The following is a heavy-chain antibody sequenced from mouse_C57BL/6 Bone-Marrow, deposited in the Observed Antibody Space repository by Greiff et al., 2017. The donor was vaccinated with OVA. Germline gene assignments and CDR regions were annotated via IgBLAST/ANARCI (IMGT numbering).Heavy chain of an antibody. J-gene: IGHJ2*01. CDR2: IYPRSGNT. V-gene: IGHV1-81*01. D-gene: IGHD1-1*01. CDR3: ASPYYYGSSGY. Sequence: VKLVESGAELARPGASVKLSCKASGYTFTSYGISWVKQRTGQGLEWIGEIYPRSGNTYYNEKFKGKATLTADKSSSTAYMELRSLTSEDSAVNFCASPYYYGSSGYWGQGTTLTVSS. CDR1: GYTFTSYG.